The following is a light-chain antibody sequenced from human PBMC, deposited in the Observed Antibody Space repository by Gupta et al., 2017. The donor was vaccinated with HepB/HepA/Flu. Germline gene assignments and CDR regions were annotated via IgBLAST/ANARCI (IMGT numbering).Light chain of an antibody. V-gene: IGKV3-15*01. J-gene: IGKJ5*01. CDR2: GAS. Sequence: EIVMTQSPATLSVSPGERAALSCRASQSVTSNLAWYQHKPGQAPRLLIHGASTRATGIPARFSGSGSGTEFTLTIDSLQSEDFAVYYCQQYDNWRPMTFGQGTRLEIK. CDR3: QQYDNWRPMT. CDR1: QSVTSN.